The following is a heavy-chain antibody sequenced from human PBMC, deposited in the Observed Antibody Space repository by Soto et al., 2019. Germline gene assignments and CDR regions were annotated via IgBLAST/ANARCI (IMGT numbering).Heavy chain of an antibody. Sequence: SETLSLTCSVSGGSISSYYWSWIRQPPGKGLEWMGYIYYSESTKYNPSIKSRVTISVDTSKNQFSLKLSSVTAADTAVYYCARQRPTDGRWEFANYYGMDVWGQGTPVTVSS. D-gene: IGHD1-26*01. CDR2: IYYSEST. CDR1: GGSISSYY. CDR3: ARQRPTDGRWEFANYYGMDV. V-gene: IGHV4-59*08. J-gene: IGHJ6*02.